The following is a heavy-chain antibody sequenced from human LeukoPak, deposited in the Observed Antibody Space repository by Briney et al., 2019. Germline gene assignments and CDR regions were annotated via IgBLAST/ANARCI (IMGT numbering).Heavy chain of an antibody. CDR3: AKDDGVTMIVVVKTPWFDP. Sequence: PGGSLSFSCAASGFTFGGYAMSWARQAPGKGLDWVSAISGSGGSTYYADSVKGRFTISRDNSKNTLYLQMNSLRAEDTAVYYCAKDDGVTMIVVVKTPWFDPWGQGTLVTVSS. J-gene: IGHJ5*02. CDR2: ISGSGGST. D-gene: IGHD3-22*01. V-gene: IGHV3-23*01. CDR1: GFTFGGYA.